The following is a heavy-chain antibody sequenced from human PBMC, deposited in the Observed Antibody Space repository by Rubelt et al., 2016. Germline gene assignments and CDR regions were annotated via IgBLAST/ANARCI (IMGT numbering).Heavy chain of an antibody. D-gene: IGHD6-13*01. V-gene: IGHV4-34*01. J-gene: IGHJ6*02. CDR2: INHIGST. CDR1: GGSFSGYY. CDR3: GLAPPSHGRRYGMDV. Sequence: QVQLQQWGAGLLKPSETLSLTCAVYGGSFSGYYWSWIRPPPGQGLEWIGEINHIGSTYSNSSHQSRVSISIHTSQTQFSRTLGSMTAADTAVYYCGLAPPSHGRRYGMDVWGQGTTVTVSS.